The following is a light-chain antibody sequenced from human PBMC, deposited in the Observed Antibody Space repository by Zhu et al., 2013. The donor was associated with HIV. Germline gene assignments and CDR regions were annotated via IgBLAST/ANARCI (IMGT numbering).Light chain of an antibody. Sequence: EIVLTQSPATLSLSPGERATLSCRASQSVSSYLAWYQQKPGQAPRLLIYDASNRATGLPARFSGSGSGTDFTLTISSLEPEDFAVYYCQQYGSSPGFGGGTKVEIK. V-gene: IGKV3-11*01. CDR1: QSVSSY. CDR3: QQYGSSPG. CDR2: DAS. J-gene: IGKJ4*02.